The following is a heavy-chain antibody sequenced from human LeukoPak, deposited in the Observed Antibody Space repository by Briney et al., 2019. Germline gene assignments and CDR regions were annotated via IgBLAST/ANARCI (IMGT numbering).Heavy chain of an antibody. D-gene: IGHD2-15*01. CDR1: GGSVSSGDSY. CDR2: IYYSGST. J-gene: IGHJ5*02. Sequence: PSETLSLTCTVSGGSVSSGDSYWSWIRQPPGKGLEWIGYIYYSGSTYYNPSLKSRVTISVDTSNNQFSLKLTSVTAADTAVYYCARERLLLWFDPWGQGALVTVSS. V-gene: IGHV4-30-4*01. CDR3: ARERLLLWFDP.